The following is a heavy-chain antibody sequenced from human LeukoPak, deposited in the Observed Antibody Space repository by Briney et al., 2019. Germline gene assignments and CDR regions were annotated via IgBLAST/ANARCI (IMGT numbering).Heavy chain of an antibody. J-gene: IGHJ5*02. Sequence: SETLSLTCTVSGGSISSYYWSWIRQPPGKGLEWIGYIFYSGSTNYNPSLKSQVTISVDTSKNQFSLKLYSVTAADTAVYYCAREGYCSGGTCSKWFDHWGQGTLVTVSS. D-gene: IGHD2-15*01. CDR3: AREGYCSGGTCSKWFDH. V-gene: IGHV4-59*01. CDR1: GGSISSYY. CDR2: IFYSGST.